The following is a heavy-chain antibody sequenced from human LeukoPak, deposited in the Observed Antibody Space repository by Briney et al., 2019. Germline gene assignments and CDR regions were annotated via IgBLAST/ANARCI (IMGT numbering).Heavy chain of an antibody. CDR2: ISGSGVST. CDR3: ALHGGSI. D-gene: IGHD6-25*01. Sequence: TGGSLRLSCAAPEFTFNNYAMSWVRQAPGKGLEWVSTISGSGVSTYYADSVKGRFTISRDNSKNTLYLQMNSLRAEDTAVYYCALHGGSIWGQGTMVTVSS. CDR1: EFTFNNYA. V-gene: IGHV3-23*01. J-gene: IGHJ3*02.